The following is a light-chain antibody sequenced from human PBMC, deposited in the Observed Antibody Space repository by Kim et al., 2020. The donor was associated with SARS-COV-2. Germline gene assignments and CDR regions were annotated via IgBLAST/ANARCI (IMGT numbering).Light chain of an antibody. J-gene: IGLJ1*01. V-gene: IGLV1-40*01. CDR2: GNS. CDR3: QSYDSSLSGSRV. CDR1: SSNIGAGYD. Sequence: VPISCAGSSSNIGAGYDVHWYQQLPGTAPNLLIYGNSNRPSGVPDRFSGSKSGTSASLAITGLQAEDEADYYCQSYDSSLSGSRVFGTGTKVTVL.